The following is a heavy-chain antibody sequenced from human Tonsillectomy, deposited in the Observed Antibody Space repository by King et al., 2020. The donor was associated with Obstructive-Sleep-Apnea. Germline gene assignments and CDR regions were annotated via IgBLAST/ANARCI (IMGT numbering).Heavy chain of an antibody. CDR3: AKDFGSGTQWDYFDY. D-gene: IGHD3-10*01. V-gene: IGHV3-30*02. Sequence: VQLVESGGGVVQPGGSLRLSCAASGFTFRSYAMHWVRQAPGKGLEWVAFIRSDGNNKYYVDSVKGRFTISRDNSKNTLFLQMNSLRAEDTAVYYCAKDFGSGTQWDYFDYWGQGTLVTVAS. CDR1: GFTFRSYA. J-gene: IGHJ4*02. CDR2: IRSDGNNK.